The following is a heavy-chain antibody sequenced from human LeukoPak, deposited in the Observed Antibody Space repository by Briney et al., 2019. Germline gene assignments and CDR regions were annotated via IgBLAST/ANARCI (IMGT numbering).Heavy chain of an antibody. CDR1: GYSFTSYW. D-gene: IGHD4-17*01. CDR2: IYPGDSDT. CDR3: ARADLGDYLFDYYYMDV. Sequence: GESLKISCKGSGYSFTSYWIGWVRQMPGKGLEWMGIIYPGDSDTRYSPSFQGQVTISADKSISTAYLQWSSLKASDTAMYYCARADLGDYLFDYYYMDVWGKGTTVTVSS. J-gene: IGHJ6*03. V-gene: IGHV5-51*01.